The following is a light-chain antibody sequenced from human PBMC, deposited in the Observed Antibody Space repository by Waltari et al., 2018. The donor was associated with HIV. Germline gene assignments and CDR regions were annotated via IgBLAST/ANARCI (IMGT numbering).Light chain of an antibody. J-gene: IGLJ2*01. CDR3: SSYTASSTLDVV. V-gene: IGLV2-14*03. Sequence: QSALTQAASVSGSPGPSTTLPCTGSSCDIGAYNYDPSYQQPPDKVTKLVFYDIRNRPSGTSNRFSGSKSGNTASLTISVLQADDEASYYCSSYTASSTLDVVFGGGTRLTVL. CDR2: DIR. CDR1: SCDIGAYNY.